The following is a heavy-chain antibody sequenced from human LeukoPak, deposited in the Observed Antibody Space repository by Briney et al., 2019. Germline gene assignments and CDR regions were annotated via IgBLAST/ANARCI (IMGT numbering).Heavy chain of an antibody. V-gene: IGHV1-46*01. Sequence: ASVKVSCKVSGYTFTSYYMHWVRQAPGQGLEWMGIINPSGGSTSYAQKFQGRVTMTRDMSTSTVYMELSSLRSEDTAVYYCARVWGVTMVRGAYNWFDPWGQGTLVTVSS. CDR2: INPSGGST. CDR1: GYTFTSYY. J-gene: IGHJ5*02. D-gene: IGHD3-10*01. CDR3: ARVWGVTMVRGAYNWFDP.